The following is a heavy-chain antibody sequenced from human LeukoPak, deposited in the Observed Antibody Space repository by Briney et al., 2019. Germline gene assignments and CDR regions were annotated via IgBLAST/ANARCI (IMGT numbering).Heavy chain of an antibody. V-gene: IGHV1-18*01. D-gene: IGHD3-16*02. CDR3: ARDRPYDYVWGSYHVGDY. CDR2: ISAYNGNT. Sequence: ASVKVSCKASGYTFTSYGISWVRQAPGQGLEWRGWISAYNGNTNYAQKLQGRVTMTTDTSTSTAYMELRSLRSDDTAVYYCARDRPYDYVWGSYHVGDYWGQGTLVTVSS. CDR1: GYTFTSYG. J-gene: IGHJ4*02.